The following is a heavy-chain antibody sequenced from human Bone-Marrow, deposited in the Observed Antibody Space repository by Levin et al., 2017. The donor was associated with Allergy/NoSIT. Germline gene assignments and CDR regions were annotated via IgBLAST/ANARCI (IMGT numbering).Heavy chain of an antibody. V-gene: IGHV3-53*01. J-gene: IGHJ4*02. D-gene: IGHD3-10*01. Sequence: ASVKVSCAASGFTVSSNYMSWVRQAPGKGPEWVSVIYSGGSTYYADSVKGRFTISRDNSKNTLYLQMNSLRAEDTAVYYCARGWFGELLSHWGQGTLVTVSA. CDR3: ARGWFGELLSH. CDR1: GFTVSSNY. CDR2: IYSGGST.